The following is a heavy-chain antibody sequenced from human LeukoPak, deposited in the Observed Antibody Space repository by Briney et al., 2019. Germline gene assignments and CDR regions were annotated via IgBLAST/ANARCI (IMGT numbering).Heavy chain of an antibody. CDR3: ARDGYDSSASNP. CDR1: GGSISNSY. D-gene: IGHD3-22*01. CDR2: IYYSGST. Sequence: SETLSLTCTVSGGSISNSYWSWIRQPPGKGLEWIGSIYYSGSTYYNPSLKSRVTVSVDTSKNQFSLKLSSVTAADTAVYYCARDGYDSSASNPWGQGTLVTVSS. V-gene: IGHV4-59*12. J-gene: IGHJ5*02.